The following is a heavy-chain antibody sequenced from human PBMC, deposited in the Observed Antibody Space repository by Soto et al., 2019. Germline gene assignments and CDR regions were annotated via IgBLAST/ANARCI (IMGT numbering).Heavy chain of an antibody. V-gene: IGHV4-30-4*01. D-gene: IGHD3-16*02. Sequence: QVQLQESGPGLVKPSQTLSLTCTVSGGSINSGDYHWSWIRQSPGKGLEWIGAIYYSGSTYYNPSLKSRIRISVDTSKNQFSLKVNSVTAADTAVYYCAIDYRVPSAGAMDVWGQGTTVTVSS. CDR3: AIDYRVPSAGAMDV. CDR1: GGSINSGDYH. CDR2: IYYSGST. J-gene: IGHJ6*02.